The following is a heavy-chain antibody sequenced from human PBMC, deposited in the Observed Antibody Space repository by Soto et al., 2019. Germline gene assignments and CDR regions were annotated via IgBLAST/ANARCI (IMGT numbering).Heavy chain of an antibody. J-gene: IGHJ5*02. V-gene: IGHV1-69*02. CDR1: GGTFSSYT. CDR2: IIPILGIA. CDR3: ARGYCSSTSCYSWFDP. D-gene: IGHD2-2*01. Sequence: QVQLVQSGAEVKKPGSSVKVSCKASGGTFSSYTISWVRQAPGQGLEWMGRIIPILGIANYAQKFQGRVTITADKSTSTAYMELSSLRSEDTAVYYCARGYCSSTSCYSWFDPWGQGTLVPVSS.